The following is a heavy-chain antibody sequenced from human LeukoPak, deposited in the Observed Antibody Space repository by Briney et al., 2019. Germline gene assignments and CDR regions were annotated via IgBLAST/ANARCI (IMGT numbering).Heavy chain of an antibody. CDR2: ISSSSSYI. CDR1: GFTVSSSY. J-gene: IGHJ6*02. D-gene: IGHD3-16*01. CDR3: ARDLAGDYGMDV. V-gene: IGHV3-21*01. Sequence: PGGSLRLSCAASGFTVSSSYMSWVRQAPGKGLEWVSSISSSSSYIYYADSVKGRFTISRDNAKNSLYLQMNSLRAEDTAVYYCARDLAGDYGMDVWGQGTTVTVSS.